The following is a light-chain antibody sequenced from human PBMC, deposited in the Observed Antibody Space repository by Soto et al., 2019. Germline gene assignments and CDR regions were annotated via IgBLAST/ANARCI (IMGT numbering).Light chain of an antibody. V-gene: IGLV2-8*01. CDR1: GSDVGGYEY. CDR3: ISFAGSHYV. Sequence: QSVLTQPPSASGSPGQSVTISCTGTGSDVGGYEYVSWYQQHPGKAPKLIIYEVLKRPSGVPDRFSGSKSANTASLTVSGLQAEDEADYYCISFAGSHYVFGTGTKVTVL. CDR2: EVL. J-gene: IGLJ1*01.